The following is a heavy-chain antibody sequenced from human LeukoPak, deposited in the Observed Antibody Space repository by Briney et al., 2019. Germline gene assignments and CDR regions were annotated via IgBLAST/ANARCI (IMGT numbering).Heavy chain of an antibody. CDR1: GGSISSSSYY. D-gene: IGHD2-15*01. V-gene: IGHV4-39*01. J-gene: IGHJ3*02. CDR2: IYYSGST. Sequence: SETLSLTCTVSGGSISSSSYYWGWIRQPPGKGLEWIGSIYYSGSTYYNPSLKSRVTISVDTSKNQFSLKLSSVTAADTAVYYCAGAPIYCSGGSCYSGAFDIWGQGTMVTVSS. CDR3: AGAPIYCSGGSCYSGAFDI.